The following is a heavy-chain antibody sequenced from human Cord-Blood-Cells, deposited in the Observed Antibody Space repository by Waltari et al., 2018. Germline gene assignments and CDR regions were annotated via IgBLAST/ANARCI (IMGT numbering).Heavy chain of an antibody. CDR3: AKFSGSYYYFDY. V-gene: IGHV3-23*01. CDR2: ISGSGGST. CDR1: GFTFSSYA. J-gene: IGHJ4*02. D-gene: IGHD1-26*01. Sequence: EVQLLESGGGLVQPGGSLRLSCAASGFTFSSYAMSWVRQATGKGLEWVSAISGSGGSTYYADSVKGRFTISRDNSKNTLYLQMNSLRAEDTAVYYCAKFSGSYYYFDYWGQGTLVTVSS.